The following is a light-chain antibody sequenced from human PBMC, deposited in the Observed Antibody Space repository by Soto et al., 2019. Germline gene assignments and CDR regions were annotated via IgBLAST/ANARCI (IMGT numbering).Light chain of an antibody. Sequence: DIQTTQSPSSLSPSVGDRVTITCRASQSISSYLNWYQQKPGKAPNLLIYAASSLQSGVPSMFSGSGSGTDFTLTISSLQPEDFATYYYQQSYSTPLTFGPGTKVDIK. CDR2: AAS. J-gene: IGKJ3*01. CDR3: QQSYSTPLT. CDR1: QSISSY. V-gene: IGKV1-39*01.